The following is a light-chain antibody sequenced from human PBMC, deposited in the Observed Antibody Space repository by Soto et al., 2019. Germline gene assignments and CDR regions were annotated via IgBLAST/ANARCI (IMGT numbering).Light chain of an antibody. CDR2: GAS. J-gene: IGKJ1*01. CDR3: QPYNNWPLPPWT. V-gene: IGKV3-15*01. CDR1: QSVSSN. Sequence: EIVMTQSPATLSVSPGERATLSCRASQSVSSNLAWYQQKPGQAPRLLIYGASTRATGIPARFSGSGSGTDFTPTISRLQSEDFAVYYCQPYNNWPLPPWTFGQGTKVEIK.